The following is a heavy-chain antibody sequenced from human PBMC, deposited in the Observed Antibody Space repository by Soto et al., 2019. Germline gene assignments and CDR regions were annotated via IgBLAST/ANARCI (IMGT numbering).Heavy chain of an antibody. CDR3: ARGRHQLLYSYYYYGMDV. CDR1: GGSFSGYY. V-gene: IGHV4-34*01. D-gene: IGHD2-2*02. CDR2: INRSGST. J-gene: IGHJ6*02. Sequence: PSETLSLTCAVYGGSFSGYYWSWIRQPPGKGLEWIGEINRSGSTNYNPSLKSRVTISVDTSKNQFSLKLSSVTAADTAVYYCARGRHQLLYSYYYYGMDVWGQGTTDTVSS.